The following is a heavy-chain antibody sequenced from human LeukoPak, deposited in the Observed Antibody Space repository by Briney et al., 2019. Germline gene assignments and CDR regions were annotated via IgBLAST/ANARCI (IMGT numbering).Heavy chain of an antibody. CDR3: AREGVVRGVIGY. J-gene: IGHJ4*02. CDR2: INHSGST. D-gene: IGHD3-10*01. V-gene: IGHV4-34*01. CDR1: GGSFSGYY. Sequence: PSETLSLTCAVYGGSFSGYYWSWIRQPPGKGLEWIGEINHSGSTNYNPSLKSRVTISVDTSKNQFSLKLSSVTAADTAVYYCAREGVVRGVIGYWGQGTLVTVSS.